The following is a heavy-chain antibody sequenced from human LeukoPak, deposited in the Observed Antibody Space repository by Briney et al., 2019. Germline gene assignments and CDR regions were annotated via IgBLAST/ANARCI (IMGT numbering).Heavy chain of an antibody. D-gene: IGHD6-25*01. CDR2: IYPGDSDT. CDR1: GYKFVSQW. Sequence: GESLKISCQASGYKFVSQWIGWVRQRPGKGLEWMGIIYPGDSDTRYSPSFQGQVTISADKSISTAYLQWSSLKASDTAMYYCARLTIEAGGWFDPWGQGTLVTVSS. J-gene: IGHJ5*02. CDR3: ARLTIEAGGWFDP. V-gene: IGHV5-51*01.